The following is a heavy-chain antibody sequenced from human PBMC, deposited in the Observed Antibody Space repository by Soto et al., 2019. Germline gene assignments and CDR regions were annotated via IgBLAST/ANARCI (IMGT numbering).Heavy chain of an antibody. CDR1: GGSISSYY. D-gene: IGHD3-3*01. Sequence: SSETLSLTCTVSGGSISSYYWSWIRQPPGKGLEWIGYIYYSGSTNYNPSLKSRVTISVDTSKNQFSLKLSSVTAADTAVYYCAQSYDFWSGHLGGMDVWGQGTTVTVSS. V-gene: IGHV4-59*01. CDR2: IYYSGST. J-gene: IGHJ6*02. CDR3: AQSYDFWSGHLGGMDV.